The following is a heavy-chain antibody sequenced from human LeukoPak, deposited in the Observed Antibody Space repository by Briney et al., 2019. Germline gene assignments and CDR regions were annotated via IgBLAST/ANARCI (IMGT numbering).Heavy chain of an antibody. J-gene: IGHJ5*02. CDR3: ARDVYYSLDP. D-gene: IGHD3-22*01. V-gene: IGHV3-74*01. Sequence: GGSLRLSCEASGFTFNIHWVNWVRLAPGKGLVSVSRIHSDGTTTSYADSVKGRFTISRDNAKNTVYLQMNNLRAEDTAVYFCARDVYYSLDPWGQGTLVTVSS. CDR2: IHSDGTTT. CDR1: GFTFNIHW.